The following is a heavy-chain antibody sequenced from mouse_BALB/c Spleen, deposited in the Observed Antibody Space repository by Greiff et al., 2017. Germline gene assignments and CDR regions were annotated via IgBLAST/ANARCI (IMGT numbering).Heavy chain of an antibody. J-gene: IGHJ2*01. CDR2: IWAGGST. Sequence: QVQLKESGPGLVAPSQSLSITCTVSGFSLTSYGVHWVRQPPGKGLEWLGVIWAGGSTNYNSALMSRLSISKDNSKSQVFLKMNSLQTDDTAMYYCARAHYYGSRYFDYWGQGTTLTVSS. CDR1: GFSLTSYG. D-gene: IGHD1-1*01. CDR3: ARAHYYGSRYFDY. V-gene: IGHV2-9*02.